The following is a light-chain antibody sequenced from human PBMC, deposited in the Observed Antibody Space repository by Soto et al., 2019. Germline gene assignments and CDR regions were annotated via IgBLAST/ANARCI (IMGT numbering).Light chain of an antibody. Sequence: QSVLTQPASVSGSPGQSTTITCTGTRRDVGGYNYVSWYQQYPGKSPKLLIFEVTHRPSGVSTRFSGSKSGNTASLAISGLQAEDEADYYCSSYTISNTLPFVFGTGTKVTV. CDR2: EVT. CDR1: RRDVGGYNY. V-gene: IGLV2-14*01. CDR3: SSYTISNTLPFV. J-gene: IGLJ1*01.